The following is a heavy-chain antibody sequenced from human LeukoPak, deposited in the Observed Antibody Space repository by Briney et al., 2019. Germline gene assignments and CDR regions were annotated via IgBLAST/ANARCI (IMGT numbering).Heavy chain of an antibody. CDR3: ARSGGSGSYFPDY. J-gene: IGHJ4*02. CDR2: IIPIFGTA. V-gene: IGHV1-69*13. D-gene: IGHD1-26*01. CDR1: GGTFSSYA. Sequence: SVKVSCKASGGTFSSYAISWVRQAPGQGLEWMGGIIPIFGTANHAQKFQGRVTITADESTSTAYMELSSLRSEDTAVYYCARSGGSGSYFPDYWGQGTLVTVSS.